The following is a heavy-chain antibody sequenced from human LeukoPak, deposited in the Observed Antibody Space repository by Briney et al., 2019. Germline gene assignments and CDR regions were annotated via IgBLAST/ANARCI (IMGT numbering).Heavy chain of an antibody. CDR2: VSGSGGST. CDR1: GFTFSGCG. V-gene: IGHV3-23*01. Sequence: GGSLRLSCGASGFTFSGCGMSWVRQAPGKGLEWVSAVSGSGGSTYYADAVKGRFTISRDNSKNTLYLQMNSLRAEDTAVYYCARAKLNYDILTGYYPPDYWGQGTLVTVSS. D-gene: IGHD3-9*01. J-gene: IGHJ4*02. CDR3: ARAKLNYDILTGYYPPDY.